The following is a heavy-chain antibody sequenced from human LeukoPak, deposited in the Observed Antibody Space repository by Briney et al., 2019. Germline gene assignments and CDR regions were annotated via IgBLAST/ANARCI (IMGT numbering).Heavy chain of an antibody. Sequence: PGGSPRLSCAASGFTFSDYYMSWVRQAPGKGLEWVANIKQDGSEKYYVDSVKGRFTISRDNAKNSLYLHMNSLRAEDTAVYYCAREDILTGYDAFDIWGQGTMVTVSS. CDR3: AREDILTGYDAFDI. D-gene: IGHD3-9*01. J-gene: IGHJ3*02. CDR2: IKQDGSEK. CDR1: GFTFSDYY. V-gene: IGHV3-7*01.